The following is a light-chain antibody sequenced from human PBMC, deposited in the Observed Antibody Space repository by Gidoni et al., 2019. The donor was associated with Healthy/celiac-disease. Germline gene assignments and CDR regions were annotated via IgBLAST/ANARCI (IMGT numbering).Light chain of an antibody. CDR2: EVS. V-gene: IGLV2-8*01. CDR3: SSYAGTNNVI. CDR1: SSDVGGYNY. J-gene: IGLJ2*01. Sequence: QSALTQPPSASGSPGQSVTISCTGTSSDVGGYNYVSWYQQHPGKAPNLVISEVSKRPSGVPDRFSGSKSGNTASLTVSGLQAEDEADYYCSSYAGTNNVIFGGGTKLTVL.